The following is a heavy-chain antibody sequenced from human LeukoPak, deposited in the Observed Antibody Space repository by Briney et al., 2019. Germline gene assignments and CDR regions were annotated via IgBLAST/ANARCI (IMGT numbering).Heavy chain of an antibody. Sequence: SETLSLTCAVYGGSFSGYYWRWLRQPPGKRLEWIGEINQSGGANYNPSLGSRVSILVDTSKNQFSLKLRSMTAADTAVYFCATIQRDHAFDTWGQGTMVTVSS. V-gene: IGHV4-34*01. CDR3: ATIQRDHAFDT. CDR2: INQSGGA. J-gene: IGHJ3*02. D-gene: IGHD6-25*01. CDR1: GGSFSGYY.